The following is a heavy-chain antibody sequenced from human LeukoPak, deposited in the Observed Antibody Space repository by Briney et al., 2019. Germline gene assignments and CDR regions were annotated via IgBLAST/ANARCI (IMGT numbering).Heavy chain of an antibody. CDR2: VYYSGST. CDR1: GGSISSSTYY. V-gene: IGHV4-39*01. CDR3: ARQPYYYDSSSYHSSFDY. J-gene: IGHJ4*02. D-gene: IGHD3-22*01. Sequence: PSETLSLTCTVSGGSISSSTYYWGWIREPPGKGLEWIGSVYYSGSTYYNPSLKSRVSISVDTSKNQYSLELRFVTAADTAVYYCARQPYYYDSSSYHSSFDYWGQGTLVTVSS.